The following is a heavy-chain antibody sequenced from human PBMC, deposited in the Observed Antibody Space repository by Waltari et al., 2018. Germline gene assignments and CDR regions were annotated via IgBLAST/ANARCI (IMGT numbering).Heavy chain of an antibody. CDR2: IYYMGST. Sequence: QLQLQESGPGLVKPSETLSLTCTVSGGSISSSSYYWGWIPQPPGKGLEWIGIIYYMGSTYYNPSLKSRVTISVDTSKNQFSLKLSSVTAADTAVYYCARGALAVKDAFDIWGQGTMVTVSS. V-gene: IGHV4-39*01. CDR3: ARGALAVKDAFDI. J-gene: IGHJ3*02. D-gene: IGHD3-3*02. CDR1: GGSISSSSYY.